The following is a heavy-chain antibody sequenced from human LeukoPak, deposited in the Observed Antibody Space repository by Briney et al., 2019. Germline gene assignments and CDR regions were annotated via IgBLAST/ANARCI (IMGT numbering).Heavy chain of an antibody. CDR2: IYYSGST. CDR3: ARDQQLVRQLDY. Sequence: SETLSLTCTVSGGSISSSSYYWGWIRQPPGKGLEWIGSIYYSGSTYYNPSLKSRVTISVDTSKNQFSLKLSSVTAADTAVYYWARDQQLVRQLDYWGQGTLVTVSS. V-gene: IGHV4-39*07. CDR1: GGSISSSSYY. J-gene: IGHJ4*02. D-gene: IGHD6-13*01.